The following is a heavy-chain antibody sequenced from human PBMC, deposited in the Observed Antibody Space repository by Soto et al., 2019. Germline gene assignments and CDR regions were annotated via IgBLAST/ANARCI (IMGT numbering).Heavy chain of an antibody. D-gene: IGHD2-2*01. Sequence: GASVKVPRKASGYTFTSNSIGWVRQAPGQGLEXMGXXNXXNXXXXXAXXLQGRVTMTIDTSTSTAYMDLRSLTSDDTAVYYCARVIPGVEAWFDPWGQGTLVTVSS. CDR1: GYTFTSNS. V-gene: IGHV1-18*04. CDR3: ARVIPGVEAWFDP. J-gene: IGHJ5*02. CDR2: XNXXNXXX.